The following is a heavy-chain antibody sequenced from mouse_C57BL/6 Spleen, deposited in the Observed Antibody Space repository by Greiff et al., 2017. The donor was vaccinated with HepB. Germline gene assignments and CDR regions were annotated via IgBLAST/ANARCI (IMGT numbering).Heavy chain of an antibody. V-gene: IGHV1-69*01. CDR2: IDPSDSYT. Sequence: QVQLKQSGAELVMPGASVKLSCKASGYTFTSYWMHWVKQRPGQGLEWIGEIDPSDSYTNYNQKFKGKSTLTVDKSSSTAYMQLSSLTSEDSAVYYCARKKDDYSLWYFDVWGTGTTVTVSS. J-gene: IGHJ1*03. D-gene: IGHD2-4*01. CDR3: ARKKDDYSLWYFDV. CDR1: GYTFTSYW.